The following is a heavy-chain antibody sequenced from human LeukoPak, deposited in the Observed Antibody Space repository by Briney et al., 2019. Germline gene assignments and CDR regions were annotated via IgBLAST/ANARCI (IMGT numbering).Heavy chain of an antibody. V-gene: IGHV3-21*01. D-gene: IGHD4-23*01. J-gene: IGHJ4*02. CDR1: GFTFSNYD. Sequence: GGSLRLSCTASGFTFSNYDMNWVRQTRGKGLERVSSISITSNYIYYADSLKGRFTISRDNAKNSLYLQMNSLRAEDTAVYYCARGWQHLTYWGQGTLVTVSS. CDR3: ARGWQHLTY. CDR2: ISITSNYI.